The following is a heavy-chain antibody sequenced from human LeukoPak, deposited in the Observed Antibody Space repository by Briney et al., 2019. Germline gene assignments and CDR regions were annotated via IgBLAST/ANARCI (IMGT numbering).Heavy chain of an antibody. CDR3: ARGLVPAALNWFDP. V-gene: IGHV3-33*01. J-gene: IGHJ5*02. D-gene: IGHD2-2*01. CDR2: IWYDGSNE. Sequence: GGSLRLSCAASGFTFSGYGMHWVRQAPGKGLEWVAVIWYDGSNEYYADSVKGRFTISRDNSKNTLYLQMNSLRAEDTAVYYCARGLVPAALNWFDPWGQGTLVTVSS. CDR1: GFTFSGYG.